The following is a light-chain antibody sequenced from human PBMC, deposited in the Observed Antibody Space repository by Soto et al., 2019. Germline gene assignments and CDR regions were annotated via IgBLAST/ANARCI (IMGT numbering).Light chain of an antibody. CDR3: QQYGRSPGLFT. V-gene: IGKV3-20*01. CDR1: QSVSSSY. CDR2: GAS. Sequence: DIVLTQSPGTLSLSPGERATLSCRASQSVSSSYLAWYQQKPGQAPRLLIYGASSRATGIPDRFSGSGTGSDLTLTISRLEPEDFAVYYCQQYGRSPGLFTFGHGTKVDIK. J-gene: IGKJ3*01.